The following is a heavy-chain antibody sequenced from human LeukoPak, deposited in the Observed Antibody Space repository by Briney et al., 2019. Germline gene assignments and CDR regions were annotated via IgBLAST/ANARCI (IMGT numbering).Heavy chain of an antibody. CDR3: ARSAYTGGVFEN. J-gene: IGHJ4*02. V-gene: IGHV1-69*13. D-gene: IGHD2-8*02. Sequence: SVKVSCKASGYTFTSYAISWVRQAPGRGLEWMGGIIPISGTTNNAQKFQGRVTITADESTSTAYMELSSLRSEDTAVYYCARSAYTGGVFENWGQGTLVTVSS. CDR2: IIPISGTT. CDR1: GYTFTSYA.